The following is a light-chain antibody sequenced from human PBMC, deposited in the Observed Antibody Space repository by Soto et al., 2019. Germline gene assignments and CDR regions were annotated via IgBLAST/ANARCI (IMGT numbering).Light chain of an antibody. CDR2: DAS. V-gene: IGKV1-33*01. CDR3: QHYDDLPSFT. CDR1: QDINIY. Sequence: DIQMTQSPSSLSASVGDRVTITCQTSQDINIYLNWYQQKPGTAPRLLIYDASNLETGVPSRFSGSGSGTHFTLTISSLQPEDIATYYCQHYDDLPSFTFGPWTQVDF. J-gene: IGKJ3*01.